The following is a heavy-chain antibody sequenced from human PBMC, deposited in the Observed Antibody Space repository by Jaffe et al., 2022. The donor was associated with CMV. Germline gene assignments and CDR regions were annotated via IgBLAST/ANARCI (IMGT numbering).Heavy chain of an antibody. J-gene: IGHJ4*02. Sequence: QVQLVQSGTEVKKPGASVKVSCKASGYSFTDYYMHWVRQAPGQGLEWMGWISPNTGGTNFVQKFQGRVTMTRDTSISTVYMELSSLRSDDTAVYYCVRNWERGPYSGFAHWGQGTLVTVSS. CDR1: GYSFTDYY. V-gene: IGHV1-2*02. D-gene: IGHD5-12*01. CDR3: VRNWERGPYSGFAH. CDR2: ISPNTGGT.